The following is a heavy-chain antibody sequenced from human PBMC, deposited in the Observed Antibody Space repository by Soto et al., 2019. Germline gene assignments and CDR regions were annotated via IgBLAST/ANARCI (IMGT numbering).Heavy chain of an antibody. J-gene: IGHJ4*02. CDR1: GFTFSTYW. V-gene: IGHV3-7*01. D-gene: IGHD3-3*01. Sequence: GGSLRLSCEATGFTFSTYWMSWVRQAPGKGLEWVASIRQDGIEKSYVDSVKGRFTTSRDNAQDSLFLQMNSLRVEDTAVYYCVRAESLFGESSPRGRGPDYWGQGTLVTVSS. CDR2: IRQDGIEK. CDR3: VRAESLFGESSPRGRGPDY.